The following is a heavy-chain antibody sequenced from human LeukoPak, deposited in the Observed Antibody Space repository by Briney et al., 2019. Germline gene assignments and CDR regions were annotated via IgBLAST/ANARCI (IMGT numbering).Heavy chain of an antibody. CDR3: AKDGCGGDCYSSHFDY. D-gene: IGHD2-21*02. CDR2: ISGSGGST. J-gene: IGHJ4*02. CDR1: GFTFSSYA. V-gene: IGHV3-23*01. Sequence: GGSLRLSCAASGFTFSSYAMSWVRQAPRKGLEWVSAISGSGGSTYYADSVKGRFTISRDNSKNTLYLQMNSLRAEDTAVYYCAKDGCGGDCYSSHFDYWGQGTLVTVSS.